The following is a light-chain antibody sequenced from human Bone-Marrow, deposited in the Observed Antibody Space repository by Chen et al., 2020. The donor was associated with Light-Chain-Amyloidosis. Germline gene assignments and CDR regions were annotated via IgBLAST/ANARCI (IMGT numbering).Light chain of an antibody. CDR1: SSDVGGDNH. V-gene: IGLV2-14*01. CDR3: SSYTITNTLV. CDR2: EVT. Sequence: QSALTQPASVSGSPGQSITISCPGTSSDVGGDNHVSWYQRHPDKAPKLMIYEVTNRPSWVPDRFSGSKSDITASLTISGRQTEDEADYFCSSYTITNTLVFGSGTRVTVL. J-gene: IGLJ1*01.